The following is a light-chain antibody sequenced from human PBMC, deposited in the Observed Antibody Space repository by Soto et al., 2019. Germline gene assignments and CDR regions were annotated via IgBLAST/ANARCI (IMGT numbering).Light chain of an antibody. J-gene: IGLJ2*01. Sequence: SSELTQPPSVSVSPGQTARITCSGDALPKQYAYWYQQKPGQAPVLVIYKDSERPSGIPERFSGSSSGTTVTLTISGVQAEDGADYYCQSADSSGTVVFGGGTKLTVL. CDR1: ALPKQY. CDR2: KDS. CDR3: QSADSSGTVV. V-gene: IGLV3-25*03.